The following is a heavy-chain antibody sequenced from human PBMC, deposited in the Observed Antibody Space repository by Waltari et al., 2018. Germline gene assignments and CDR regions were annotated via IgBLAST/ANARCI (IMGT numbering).Heavy chain of an antibody. D-gene: IGHD1-26*01. Sequence: QVQLVQSGAEVKKPGSSVKVSCKASGGTFSSYAISWVRQAPGQGLEWMGGIIPSFGTANYEQKVQGRVTITTDESTSTAYMELSSLRSEDTAMYYCARQAEYSGSSIWFDPWGQGTLVTVSS. V-gene: IGHV1-69*05. CDR1: GGTFSSYA. CDR2: IIPSFGTA. CDR3: ARQAEYSGSSIWFDP. J-gene: IGHJ5*02.